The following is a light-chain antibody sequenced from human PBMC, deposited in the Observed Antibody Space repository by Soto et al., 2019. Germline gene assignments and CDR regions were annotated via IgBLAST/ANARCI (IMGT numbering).Light chain of an antibody. Sequence: ELVLTQSPGTLSLSPGERAALSCTATQSVSNNYLAWYQQRPGQSPKLVIYGASSRAPGIPDRFSGSGSGTDFTLTISRLEPEDFAVYYCQQYGTSPFTLGQGTNLESK. V-gene: IGKV3-20*01. J-gene: IGKJ2*01. CDR1: QSVSNNY. CDR2: GAS. CDR3: QQYGTSPFT.